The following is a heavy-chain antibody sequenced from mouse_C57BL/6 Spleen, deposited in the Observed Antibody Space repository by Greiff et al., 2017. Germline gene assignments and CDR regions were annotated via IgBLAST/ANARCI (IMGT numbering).Heavy chain of an antibody. CDR2: INPSNGGT. Sequence: HVHVKQPGTELVKPGASVKLSCKASGYTFTSYWMHWVKQRPGQGLEWIGNINPSNGGTNYNEKFKSKATLTVDKSSSTAYMQLSSLTSEDSAVYYCARGPTVPAFDYWGQGTTLTVSS. CDR3: ARGPTVPAFDY. CDR1: GYTFTSYW. D-gene: IGHD1-1*01. V-gene: IGHV1-53*01. J-gene: IGHJ2*01.